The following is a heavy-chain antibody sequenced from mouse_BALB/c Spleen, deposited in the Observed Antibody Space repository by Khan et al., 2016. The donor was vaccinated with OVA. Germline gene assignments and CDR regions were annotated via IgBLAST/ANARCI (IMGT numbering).Heavy chain of an antibody. J-gene: IGHJ2*01. Sequence: EVQLQESGPGLVKPSQSLSLTCTVTGYSITTDYAWNWIRQFPGNKLEWMGFMSYNGNTKYNPSLKSRISITRDTSKNQFFLQLKSVTTEDTARYYCARVYGGDFDYWGQGTTLTVSS. D-gene: IGHD1-1*01. V-gene: IGHV3-2*02. CDR1: GYSITTDYA. CDR3: ARVYGGDFDY. CDR2: MSYNGNT.